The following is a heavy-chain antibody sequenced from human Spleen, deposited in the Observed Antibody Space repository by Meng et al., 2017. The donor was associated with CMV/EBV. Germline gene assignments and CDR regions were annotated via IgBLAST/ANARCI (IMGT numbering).Heavy chain of an antibody. V-gene: IGHV4-38-2*02. CDR1: GYSIDIGYY. D-gene: IGHD4-17*01. Sequence: SETLSLTCIVSGYSIDIGYYWGWFRQPPGKGLEWIGSIYHSGSIFYNPSLKSRVTISADTSKDQFSLKLSSVTAADTAVYYCARTPFTVTTFDYWGQGTLVTVSS. J-gene: IGHJ4*02. CDR3: ARTPFTVTTFDY. CDR2: IYHSGSI.